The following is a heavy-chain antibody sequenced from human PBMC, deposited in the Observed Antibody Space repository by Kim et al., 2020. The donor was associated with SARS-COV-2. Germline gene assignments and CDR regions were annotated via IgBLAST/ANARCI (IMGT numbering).Heavy chain of an antibody. CDR1: GFTFSGYG. CDR3: ARGPVC. J-gene: IGHJ2*01. CDR2: INSAGTST. Sequence: GGSQRLSCVASGFTFSGYGMHWVRPAPGKGLVFLSRINSAGTSTISADHVKVRFTNSRDHHNQTLYLQTKRLRFDHTGVYNAARGPVCCGRGTLGTVST. V-gene: IGHV3-74*01.